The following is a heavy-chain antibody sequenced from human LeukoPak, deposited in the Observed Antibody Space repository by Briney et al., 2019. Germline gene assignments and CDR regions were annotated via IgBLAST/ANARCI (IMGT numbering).Heavy chain of an antibody. D-gene: IGHD3-22*01. Sequence: GGSLRLSCAASGFTFRGYAMTWVRQAPGKGLEWVPGIAGDGSSTFYADSVKGRFTISRDNSKNTLYLQMNSLGVEDTAIYYCAKGPYSSVRVPGGWGQGTLVTVSS. CDR1: GFTFRGYA. V-gene: IGHV3-23*01. CDR3: AKGPYSSVRVPGG. J-gene: IGHJ4*02. CDR2: IAGDGSST.